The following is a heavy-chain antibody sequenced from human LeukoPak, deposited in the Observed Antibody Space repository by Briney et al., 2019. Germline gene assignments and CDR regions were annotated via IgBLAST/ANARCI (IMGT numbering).Heavy chain of an antibody. V-gene: IGHV1-69*05. J-gene: IGHJ4*02. Sequence: ASVKVSCKPSGGTFNYAISWVRQAPGQGPEWMGGILPVLGTPHYAQKFQGRLTVTTDEVAATAYMELGSLRSEDTAVYYCARGYSGNFFGFDLWGQGTLVTVSS. CDR2: ILPVLGTP. D-gene: IGHD1-26*01. CDR1: GGTFNYA. CDR3: ARGYSGNFFGFDL.